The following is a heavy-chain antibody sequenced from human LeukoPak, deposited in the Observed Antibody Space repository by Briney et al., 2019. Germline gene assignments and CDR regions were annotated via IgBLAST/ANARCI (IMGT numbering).Heavy chain of an antibody. D-gene: IGHD3-9*01. CDR3: ASKKVLRYSPGWFDP. Sequence: LRLSCTASGFTFSAYAMNWIRQPPGKGLEWIGYIYYSGSTYYNPSLKSRVTISVDTSKNQFSLKLSSVTAADTAVYYCASKKVLRYSPGWFDPWGQGTLVTVSS. CDR1: GFTFSAYA. V-gene: IGHV4-30-4*08. CDR2: IYYSGST. J-gene: IGHJ5*02.